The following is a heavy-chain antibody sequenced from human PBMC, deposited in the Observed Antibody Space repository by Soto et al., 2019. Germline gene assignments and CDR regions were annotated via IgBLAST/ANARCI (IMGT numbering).Heavy chain of an antibody. CDR1: GDSISDYFY. D-gene: IGHD2-15*01. Sequence: QVQLQGSGPGQVKPSETLSLTYTVSGDSISDYFYWSWIRQPAGKGLEWIGRIYTDETTKYNPSLKSRVTLTLDKSKNQFSLRLSSVTAADTAVYYFAREVRGGFTGIFDQWGRGSRVTVSS. CDR2: IYTDETT. J-gene: IGHJ4*02. V-gene: IGHV4-4*07. CDR3: AREVRGGFTGIFDQ.